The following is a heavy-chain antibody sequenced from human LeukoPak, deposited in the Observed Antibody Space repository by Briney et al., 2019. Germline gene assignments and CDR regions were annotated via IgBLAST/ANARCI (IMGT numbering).Heavy chain of an antibody. Sequence: SETLSLTCTVSGGSISSSSYYWGWIRQPPGKGLEWIVSIYYSGSTYYNPSLKSRVTISVDTSKNQFSLKLRSVTAADTAVYYCARASYYDFWSGYYWDYWGQGTLVTVSS. CDR1: GGSISSSSYY. CDR3: ARASYYDFWSGYYWDY. V-gene: IGHV4-39*07. CDR2: IYYSGST. D-gene: IGHD3-3*01. J-gene: IGHJ4*02.